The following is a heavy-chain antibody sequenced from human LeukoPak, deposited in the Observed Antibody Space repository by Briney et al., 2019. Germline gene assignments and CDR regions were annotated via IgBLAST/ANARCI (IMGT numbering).Heavy chain of an antibody. CDR3: ARTITMVRGAEYYFDY. J-gene: IGHJ4*02. CDR2: IYTSGST. Sequence: SETLSLTCTVSGGSISSGDYYWSWIRQPAGKGLEWIGRIYTSGSTNYNPSLKSRVTMSVDTSKNQFSLKLSSVTAADTAVYYCARTITMVRGAEYYFDYWGQGTLVTVSS. CDR1: GGSISSGDYY. V-gene: IGHV4-61*02. D-gene: IGHD3-10*01.